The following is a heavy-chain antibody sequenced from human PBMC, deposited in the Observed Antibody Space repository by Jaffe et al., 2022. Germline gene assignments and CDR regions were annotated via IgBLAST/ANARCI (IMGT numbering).Heavy chain of an antibody. CDR3: ARHPTSGMSSGSIDS. CDR2: IYHSGII. J-gene: IGHJ4*02. D-gene: IGHD3-16*01. V-gene: IGHV4-38-2*01. CDR1: GYSITSGYY. Sequence: QVQLQESGPGLVKPSETLSLTCAVSGYSITSGYYWDWIRQAPGKGLEWIGSIYHSGIIYYNPSLTSRVTISVDTSKNQFSLKLSSVTAADTAMYYCARHPTSGMSSGSIDSWGQGTLITVSS.